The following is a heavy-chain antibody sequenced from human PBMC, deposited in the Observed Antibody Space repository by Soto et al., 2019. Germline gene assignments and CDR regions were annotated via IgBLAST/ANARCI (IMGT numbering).Heavy chain of an antibody. CDR3: ATGGQRKRYFDL. J-gene: IGHJ2*01. V-gene: IGHV4-34*01. Sequence: SETLSLTCAVYGGSFSGYYWSWIRQPPGKGLEWIGEINHSGSTNYNPSLKSRVTISVDTSKNQFSLKLSSVTAADTAVYYCATGGQRKRYFDLWGRGTLVTVSS. CDR2: INHSGST. CDR1: GGSFSGYY.